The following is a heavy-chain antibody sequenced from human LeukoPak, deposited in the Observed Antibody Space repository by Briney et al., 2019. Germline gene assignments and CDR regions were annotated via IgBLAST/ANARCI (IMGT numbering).Heavy chain of an antibody. CDR2: INHSGST. Sequence: PWETLSLTCAVYGGSFSGYYWRWIRQPPGKGLEWIGEINHSGSTNYNPSLKSRVTISVDTSKNQFSLQLSSVTAADTAVHYCARRVKRWLQFFRGFDYWGQGTLVTVSS. J-gene: IGHJ4*02. V-gene: IGHV4-34*01. CDR3: ARRVKRWLQFFRGFDY. D-gene: IGHD5-24*01. CDR1: GGSFSGYY.